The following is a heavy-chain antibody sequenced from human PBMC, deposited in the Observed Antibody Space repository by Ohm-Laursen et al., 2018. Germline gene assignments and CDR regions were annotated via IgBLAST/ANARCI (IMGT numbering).Heavy chain of an antibody. CDR3: ARPSSGYYQQYFDY. CDR1: GGSISSSSYY. D-gene: IGHD3-22*01. Sequence: GTLSLTCTVSGGSISSSSYYWGWIRQPPGKGLEWIGSIYYSGTTYYNPPLKSRVTISVDTSHTQFSLKVSSVTAADTAVYYCARPSSGYYQQYFDYWGQGTLVTVSS. CDR2: IYYSGTT. J-gene: IGHJ4*02. V-gene: IGHV4-39*01.